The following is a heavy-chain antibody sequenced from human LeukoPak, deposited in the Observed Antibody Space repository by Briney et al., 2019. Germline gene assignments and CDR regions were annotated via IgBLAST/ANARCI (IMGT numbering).Heavy chain of an antibody. D-gene: IGHD3-22*01. CDR3: TTSGITMIGPLPPLDAFDI. Sequence: GGSLRLSCAASGFTFSNAWMSWVRQAPGKGLEWVGRIKSKTDGGTTDYAAPVKGRFTISRDDSKNTLYLQMNSLKTEDTAVYYCTTSGITMIGPLPPLDAFDIWGQGTMVTVSS. CDR1: GFTFSNAW. J-gene: IGHJ3*02. CDR2: IKSKTDGGTT. V-gene: IGHV3-15*01.